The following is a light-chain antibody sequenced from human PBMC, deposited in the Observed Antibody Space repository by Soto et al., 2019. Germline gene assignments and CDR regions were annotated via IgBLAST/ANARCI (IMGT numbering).Light chain of an antibody. CDR1: QSVIRNY. CDR2: GAS. J-gene: IGKJ1*01. CDR3: QQYGSSPWT. Sequence: EIVLTQSPGTLSLSPGERATLSCRASQSVIRNYLSWYQQKPGQAPRLLIYGASGRATGIPERFTGSGSGTDFTLTISRLEPEDFAVYYCQQYGSSPWTFGQGTKVEIK. V-gene: IGKV3-20*01.